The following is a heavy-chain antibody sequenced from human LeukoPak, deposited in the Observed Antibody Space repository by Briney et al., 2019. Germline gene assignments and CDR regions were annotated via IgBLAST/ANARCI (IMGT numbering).Heavy chain of an antibody. CDR2: ISYDGSNK. V-gene: IGHV3-30*04. Sequence: GGSLRLSCAASGFTFSSYAMHWVRQAPGKGLEWVAVISYDGSNKYYADSVKGRFTISRDNSKNTLYLQMNGLRAEDTAVYYCARGSNYCSSISCHMNDWGQGTQVTISS. J-gene: IGHJ4*02. CDR1: GFTFSSYA. D-gene: IGHD2-2*02. CDR3: ARGSNYCSSISCHMND.